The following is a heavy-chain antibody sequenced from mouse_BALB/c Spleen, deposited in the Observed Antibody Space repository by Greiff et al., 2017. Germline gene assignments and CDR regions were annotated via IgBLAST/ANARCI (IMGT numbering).Heavy chain of an antibody. D-gene: IGHD2-4*01. CDR1: GFTFSSYT. CDR2: ISSGGGNT. V-gene: IGHV5-9*03. Sequence: EVKLVESGGGLVKPGGSLKLSCAASGFTFSSYTMSWVRQTPEKRLEWVATISSGGGNTYYPDSVKGRFTISRDNAKNNLYLQMSSLRSEDTALYYCASPIYYDYDEGYAMDYWGQGTSVTVSS. J-gene: IGHJ4*01. CDR3: ASPIYYDYDEGYAMDY.